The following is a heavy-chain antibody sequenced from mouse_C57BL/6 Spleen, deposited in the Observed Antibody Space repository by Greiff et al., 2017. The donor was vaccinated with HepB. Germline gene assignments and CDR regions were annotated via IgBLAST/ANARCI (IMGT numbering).Heavy chain of an antibody. J-gene: IGHJ4*01. CDR1: GYTFTDYY. CDR2: INPYNGGT. D-gene: IGHD2-3*01. CDR3: ARRLYDGYYENYYAMDY. Sequence: VQLKQSGPVLVKPGASVKMSCKASGYTFTDYYMNWVKQSHGKSLEWIGVINPYNGGTSYNQKFKGKATLTVDKSSSTAYMELNSLTSEDSAVYYCARRLYDGYYENYYAMDYWGQGTSVTVSS. V-gene: IGHV1-19*01.